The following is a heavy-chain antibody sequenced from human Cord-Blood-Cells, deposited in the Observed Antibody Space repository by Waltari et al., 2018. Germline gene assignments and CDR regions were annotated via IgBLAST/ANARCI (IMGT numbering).Heavy chain of an antibody. J-gene: IGHJ5*02. CDR2: IYDSGST. D-gene: IGHD2-2*01. CDR1: GYSISSGYY. CDR3: ARVVGAQDIVVVPAANWFDP. V-gene: IGHV4-38-2*01. Sequence: QVQLQESGPGLVKPSEPLSLTCAVSGYSISSGYYWGWIRQPPGKGLEWIGSIYDSGSTYYNPSLKSRVTISVDTSKNQFSLKLSSVTAADTAVYYCARVVGAQDIVVVPAANWFDPWGQGTLVTVSS.